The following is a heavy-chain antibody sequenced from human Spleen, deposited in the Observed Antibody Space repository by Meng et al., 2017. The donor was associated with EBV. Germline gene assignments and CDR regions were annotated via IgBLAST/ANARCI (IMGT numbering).Heavy chain of an antibody. Sequence: QVELKDSGPGRVDPSQTLSLTCTVSGGSFSTGGYYWSWIRQPPGKGLEWIGEIYHSGSTNYNPSLESRVTISVDKSKNQFSLKLSSVTAADTAVYYCARTYSSSIYYFDSWGPGTLVTVSS. CDR1: GGSFSTGGYY. D-gene: IGHD6-13*01. J-gene: IGHJ4*02. CDR2: IYHSGST. V-gene: IGHV4-30-4*01. CDR3: ARTYSSSIYYFDS.